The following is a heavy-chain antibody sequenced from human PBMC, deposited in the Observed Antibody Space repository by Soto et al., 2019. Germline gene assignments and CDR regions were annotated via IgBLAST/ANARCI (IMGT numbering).Heavy chain of an antibody. CDR1: GFTFSSYG. CDR3: AKDKHIVVVTAPFDY. J-gene: IGHJ4*02. V-gene: IGHV3-30*18. D-gene: IGHD2-21*02. Sequence: QVQLVESGGGVVQPGRSLRLSCAASGFTFSSYGMHWVRQAPGKGLEGVAVISYDGSNKYYADSVKGRFTISRDNSKNTMYLQMNSLRAEDTAVYYCAKDKHIVVVTAPFDYWGQGTLVTVSS. CDR2: ISYDGSNK.